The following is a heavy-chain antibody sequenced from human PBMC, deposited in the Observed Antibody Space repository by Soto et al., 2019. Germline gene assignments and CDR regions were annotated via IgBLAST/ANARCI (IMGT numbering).Heavy chain of an antibody. Sequence: QLQLQESGSGLVKPSQTLSLNCAVSGVSISDGGYSWSWIRQPPGKGLEWIGYTHVSGDTYYNPSLTGRVTLSVDRSSNQFALNLRSRAAAYTAAYYFARSPFYGSKGHFDYWGQGTLVSVSS. J-gene: IGHJ4*02. CDR1: GVSISDGGYS. V-gene: IGHV4-30-2*01. CDR2: THVSGDT. D-gene: IGHD3-10*01. CDR3: ARSPFYGSKGHFDY.